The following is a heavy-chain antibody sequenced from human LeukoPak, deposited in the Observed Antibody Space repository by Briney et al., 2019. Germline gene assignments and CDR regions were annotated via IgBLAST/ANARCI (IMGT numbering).Heavy chain of an antibody. D-gene: IGHD2-21*01. CDR3: VSDILRNFDY. J-gene: IGHJ4*02. CDR2: IYSGGST. Sequence: PGGSLRLSCAASGFTVNNNYMSWVRQAPGKGLEWVSIIYSGGSTKYADSVKGRFTISRDTPKNTLYLQTNSLSAEDSAVYYCVSDILRNFDYWGQGTLVTVSS. CDR1: GFTVNNNY. V-gene: IGHV3-53*01.